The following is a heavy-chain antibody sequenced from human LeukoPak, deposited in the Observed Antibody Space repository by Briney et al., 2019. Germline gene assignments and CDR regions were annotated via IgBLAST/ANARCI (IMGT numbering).Heavy chain of an antibody. CDR3: ARDARRLIVVVPAATNYYYGMDV. CDR1: GGSISSYY. Sequence: SETLSLTCTVSGGSISSYYWSWIRQPPGKGLEWIGYIYYSGSANYNPSLKSRVTISVDKSKNQFSLKRSSVTAADTAVYYCARDARRLIVVVPAATNYYYGMDVWGQGTTVTVSS. J-gene: IGHJ6*02. V-gene: IGHV4-59*12. CDR2: IYYSGSA. D-gene: IGHD2-2*01.